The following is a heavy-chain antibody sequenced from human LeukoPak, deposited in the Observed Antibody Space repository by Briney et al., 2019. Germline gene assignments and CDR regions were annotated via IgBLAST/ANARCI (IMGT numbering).Heavy chain of an antibody. J-gene: IGHJ4*02. V-gene: IGHV3-53*05. CDR1: GFYVSSNY. CDR2: IYDGGDK. CDR3: ASLTWSYMVRGVIRDY. D-gene: IGHD3-10*01. Sequence: GSLRLSCAASGFYVSSNYMNWVRQAPGKGLDWVSVIYDGGDKHYADSVRGRFIISRDNPKNSLYLQMNTLRSDDTAVYYCASLTWSYMVRGVIRDYWGQGTLVTVSS.